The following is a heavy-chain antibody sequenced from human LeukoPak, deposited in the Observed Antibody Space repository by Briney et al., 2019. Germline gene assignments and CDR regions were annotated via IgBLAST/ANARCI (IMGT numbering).Heavy chain of an antibody. CDR3: ARVSPHYYDSSGPNDAFDI. J-gene: IGHJ3*02. V-gene: IGHV4-61*02. Sequence: SHTLSLTCTVSGGSISSGSYYWSWIRQPAGKGLEWIGRIYTSGSTNYNPSLKSRVTISVDTSKNQFSLKLSSVTAADTAVYYCARVSPHYYDSSGPNDAFDIWGQGTMVTVSS. CDR2: IYTSGST. CDR1: GGSISSGSYY. D-gene: IGHD3-22*01.